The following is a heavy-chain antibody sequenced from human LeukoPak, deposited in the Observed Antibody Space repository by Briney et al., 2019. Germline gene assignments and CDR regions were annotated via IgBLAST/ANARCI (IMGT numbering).Heavy chain of an antibody. Sequence: PGGSLRLSCAASGFTFSSYAMTWVRQAPGKGLEWVSSILGSGAGAFYADSVKGRFTISRDNSDNTLYLHMNSLRAEDTAMYFCAGARSELYDNKDALDMWGQGTMVTVSS. J-gene: IGHJ3*02. CDR3: AGARSELYDNKDALDM. CDR2: ILGSGAGA. CDR1: GFTFSSYA. V-gene: IGHV3-23*01. D-gene: IGHD2-8*01.